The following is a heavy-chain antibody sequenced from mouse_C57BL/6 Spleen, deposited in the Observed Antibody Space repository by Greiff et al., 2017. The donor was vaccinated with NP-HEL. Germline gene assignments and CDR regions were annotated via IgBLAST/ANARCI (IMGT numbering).Heavy chain of an antibody. D-gene: IGHD2-3*01. V-gene: IGHV1-18*01. J-gene: IGHJ3*01. CDR3: ATRSYDGYDAWFAY. Sequence: VQLQQSGPELVKPGASVKIPCKASGYTFTDYNMDWVKQSHGKSLEWIGDINPNNGGTIYNQKFKGKATLTVDKSSSTAYMELRSLTSEDTAVYYCATRSYDGYDAWFAYWGQGTLVTVSA. CDR1: GYTFTDYN. CDR2: INPNNGGT.